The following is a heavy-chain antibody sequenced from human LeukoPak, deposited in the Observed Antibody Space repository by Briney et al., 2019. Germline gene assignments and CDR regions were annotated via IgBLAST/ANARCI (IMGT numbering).Heavy chain of an antibody. J-gene: IGHJ6*03. D-gene: IGHD1-1*01. Sequence: PSGTLSLTCAVSGGSISSSNRWSWVRQPPGKGLEWIGEIYHSGSTNYNPSLKSRVTISVDKSKNQFSLKLSSVTAADTAVYYCARVPGYRYYYYYMDVWGKGTTVTISS. V-gene: IGHV4-4*02. CDR2: IYHSGST. CDR3: ARVPGYRYYYYYMDV. CDR1: GGSISSSNR.